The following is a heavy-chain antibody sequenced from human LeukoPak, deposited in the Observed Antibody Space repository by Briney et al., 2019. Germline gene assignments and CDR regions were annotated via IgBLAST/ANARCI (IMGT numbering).Heavy chain of an antibody. D-gene: IGHD2-2*02. J-gene: IGHJ5*02. CDR3: ASYQLLYPNWFDP. V-gene: IGHV1-18*01. CDR1: GYTFTSYG. Sequence: ASVKVSCKASGYTFTSYGISWVRQAPGQGLEWMGWISAYNGNTNYAQKLQGRVAMTTDTSTSTAYMELRSLRSDDTAVYYCASYQLLYPNWFDPWGQGTLVTVSS. CDR2: ISAYNGNT.